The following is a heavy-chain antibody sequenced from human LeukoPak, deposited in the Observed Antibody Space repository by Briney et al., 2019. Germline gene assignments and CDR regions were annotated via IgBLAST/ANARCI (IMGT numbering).Heavy chain of an antibody. Sequence: LSLTCAVYGGSFSGYYWSWIRQPPGKGLEWVAVIWYDGSNKYYADSVKGRFNISRNNSKNTLYLQINRLRTEGTAVYYCAKFGSYYYDSSGYYLDYWGQGTLVTVSS. V-gene: IGHV3-33*08. CDR3: AKFGSYYYDSSGYYLDY. D-gene: IGHD3-22*01. J-gene: IGHJ4*02. CDR1: GGSFSGYY. CDR2: IWYDGSNK.